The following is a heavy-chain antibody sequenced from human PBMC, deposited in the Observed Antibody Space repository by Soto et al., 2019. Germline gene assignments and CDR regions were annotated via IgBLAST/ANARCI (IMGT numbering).Heavy chain of an antibody. J-gene: IGHJ6*02. CDR1: GGSFSGYY. CDR3: ARGPSYYDFWSGYPYYYYGMDV. V-gene: IGHV4-34*01. CDR2: INHSGST. D-gene: IGHD3-3*01. Sequence: KPSETLSLTCAVYGGSFSGYYWSWIRQPPGKGLEWIGEINHSGSTNYNPSLKSRVTISVDTSKNQFSLKLSSVTAADTAVYYCARGPSYYDFWSGYPYYYYGMDVWGQGTTVTVSS.